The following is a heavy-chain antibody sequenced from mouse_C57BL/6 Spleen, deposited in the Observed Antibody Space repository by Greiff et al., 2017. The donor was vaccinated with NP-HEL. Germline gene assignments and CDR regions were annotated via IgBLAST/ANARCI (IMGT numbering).Heavy chain of an antibody. J-gene: IGHJ1*03. CDR3: ARELWLRRDWYFDV. CDR2: ISYDGSN. Sequence: EVKLVESGPGLVKPSQSLSLTCSVTGYSISSGYYWNWIRQFPGNKLEWMGYISYDGSNNYNPSLKNRISITRDTSKNQFFLKLNSVTTEDTATYYCARELWLRRDWYFDVWGTGTTVTVSS. V-gene: IGHV3-6*01. CDR1: GYSISSGYY. D-gene: IGHD2-2*01.